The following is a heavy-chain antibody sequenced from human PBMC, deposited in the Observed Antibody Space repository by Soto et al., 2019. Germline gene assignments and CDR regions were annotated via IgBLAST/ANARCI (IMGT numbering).Heavy chain of an antibody. Sequence: PGGSLRLSCAASGFTVSSNYMSWVRQAPGKGLEWVSGISASGGSTYYADSVKGRFTISRDNTKNTVSLEMNSLRAEDTAAYYCAKGRAYYDFWSGPWGQGTLVTVSS. CDR3: AKGRAYYDFWSGP. CDR2: ISASGGST. J-gene: IGHJ5*02. D-gene: IGHD3-3*01. V-gene: IGHV3-23*01. CDR1: GFTVSSNY.